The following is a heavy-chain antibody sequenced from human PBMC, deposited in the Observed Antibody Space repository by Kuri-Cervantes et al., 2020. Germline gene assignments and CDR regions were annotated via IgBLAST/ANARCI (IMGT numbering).Heavy chain of an antibody. CDR3: ARDSARIVGAVDYGY. J-gene: IGHJ4*02. V-gene: IGHV3-74*01. Sequence: LSLTCAASGFTFSSYAMSWVRQAPGKGLVWVSRINSDGSSTSYADSVKGRFTISRDNAKNTLYLQMNSLRAEDTAVYYCARDSARIVGAVDYGYWGQGTLVTVSS. CDR1: GFTFSSYA. D-gene: IGHD1-26*01. CDR2: INSDGSST.